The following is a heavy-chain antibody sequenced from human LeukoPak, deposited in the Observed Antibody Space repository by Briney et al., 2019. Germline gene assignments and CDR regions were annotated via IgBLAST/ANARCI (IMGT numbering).Heavy chain of an antibody. D-gene: IGHD6-13*01. CDR3: TRDQDSSSVD. CDR1: GFTVSSNH. Sequence: GGSLRLSCAASGFTVSSNHMSWVRQAPGKGLEWVSLIYGGANTYYKDSVRGRFTISRDNSKNTLYLQMNSLRAEDTAMYYCTRDQDSSSVDWGQGTLVTVSS. CDR2: IYGGANT. V-gene: IGHV3-66*01. J-gene: IGHJ4*02.